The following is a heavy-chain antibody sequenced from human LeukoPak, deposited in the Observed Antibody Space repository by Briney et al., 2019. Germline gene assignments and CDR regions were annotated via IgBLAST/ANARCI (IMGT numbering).Heavy chain of an antibody. CDR1: GGSFSGYY. Sequence: PSETLSLTCAVYGGSFSGYYWSWIRQPPGKGLEWIGEVNHSGSTNYNPSLKSRVTISVDTSKNQFSLKLSSVTAADTAVYYCASSSDTVTVDYWGQGTLVTVSS. CDR3: ASSSDTVTVDY. CDR2: VNHSGST. V-gene: IGHV4-34*01. D-gene: IGHD4-17*01. J-gene: IGHJ4*02.